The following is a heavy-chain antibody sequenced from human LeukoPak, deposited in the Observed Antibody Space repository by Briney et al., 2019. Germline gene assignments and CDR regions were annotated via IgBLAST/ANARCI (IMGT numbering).Heavy chain of an antibody. D-gene: IGHD3-10*01. Sequence: SETLSLTCAVSGGSISSGGYSWSWIRQPPGKGLEWIGYIYHSGSTYYNPSLKSRVTISVDRSKNQFSLKLSSVTAADTAVYYCARLISSIWFGELLNWFDPWGQGTLVTVSS. J-gene: IGHJ5*02. CDR3: ARLISSIWFGELLNWFDP. CDR2: IYHSGST. CDR1: GGSISSGGYS. V-gene: IGHV4-30-2*01.